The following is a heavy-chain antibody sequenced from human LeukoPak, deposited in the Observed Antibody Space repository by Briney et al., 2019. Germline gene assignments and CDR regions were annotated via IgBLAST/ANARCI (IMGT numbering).Heavy chain of an antibody. CDR1: GFXFSSYG. CDR2: ISYDGSNK. CDR3: AKDSVEGSSWYGKRKYFQH. V-gene: IGHV3-30*18. D-gene: IGHD6-13*01. Sequence: PGGSLRLSCAASGFXFSSYGMHWVRQAPGKGLEWVAVISYDGSNKYYADSVKGRFTISRDNSKNTLYLQMNSLRAEDRAVYYCAKDSVEGSSWYGKRKYFQHWGHGTLVTVSS. J-gene: IGHJ1*01.